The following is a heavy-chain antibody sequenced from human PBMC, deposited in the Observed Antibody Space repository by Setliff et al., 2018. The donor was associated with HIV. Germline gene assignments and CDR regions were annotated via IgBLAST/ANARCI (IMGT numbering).Heavy chain of an antibody. Sequence: SVKVSCKASGGTFRSFGISWVRQAPGKGLEWVGGINPMFGTANYAQKYLGRVTIRADESTITAHLELSSLTYEDTAVFYCVRDGASGYVSNWGQGTPVTVSS. CDR3: VRDGASGYVSN. CDR2: INPMFGTA. J-gene: IGHJ4*02. CDR1: GGTFRSFG. V-gene: IGHV1-69*13. D-gene: IGHD5-12*01.